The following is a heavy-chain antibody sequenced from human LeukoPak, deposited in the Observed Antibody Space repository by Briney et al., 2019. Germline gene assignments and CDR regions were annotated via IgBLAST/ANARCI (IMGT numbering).Heavy chain of an antibody. D-gene: IGHD3-9*01. CDR3: ARVMYDILTNYGMDV. CDR1: GFTFRSYE. V-gene: IGHV3-48*03. CDR2: ISSSGSTI. Sequence: PGGSLRLSCAASGFTFRSYEMNWVRQAPGKGLEWVSYISSSGSTIYYADSVKGRFTISRDNAKNSLYLQMNSLRAEDTAVYYCARVMYDILTNYGMDVWGQGTTVTVSS. J-gene: IGHJ6*02.